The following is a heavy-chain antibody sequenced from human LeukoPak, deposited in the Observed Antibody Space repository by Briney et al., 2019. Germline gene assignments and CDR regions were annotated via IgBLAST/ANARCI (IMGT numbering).Heavy chain of an antibody. D-gene: IGHD6-19*01. CDR2: ISGSGGST. Sequence: GGSLRLSCAASGYTFSSYAMSWVRQAPGKGLEWVSAISGSGGSTYYADSVKGRFTISRDNSKNTLYLQMNSLRAEDTAVYYCAKGRLAPSPGYYFDYWGQGTLVTVSS. J-gene: IGHJ4*02. V-gene: IGHV3-23*01. CDR3: AKGRLAPSPGYYFDY. CDR1: GYTFSSYA.